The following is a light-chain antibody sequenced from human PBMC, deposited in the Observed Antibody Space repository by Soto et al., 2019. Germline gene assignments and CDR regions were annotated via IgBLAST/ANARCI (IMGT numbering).Light chain of an antibody. V-gene: IGLV2-14*01. J-gene: IGLJ1*01. CDR1: SSDVGGYNY. CDR2: DVS. CDR3: SSYTNSSFYV. Sequence: QSALTQPASVSGSPGQSITISCTGTSSDVGGYNYVSWYQQHPGKAPKLMIYDVSNRPSGVSNRFSGSKSGNTASLTISGLQAEDEADYYCSSYTNSSFYVFGTRTKVTVL.